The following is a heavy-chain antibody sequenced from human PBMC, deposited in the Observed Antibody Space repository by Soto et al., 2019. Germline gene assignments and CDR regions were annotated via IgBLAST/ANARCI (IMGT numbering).Heavy chain of an antibody. V-gene: IGHV3-72*01. CDR3: VLLGYCSGGRCSSGSPFNY. D-gene: IGHD2-15*01. CDR2: IRNRANAYTT. CDR1: GFTFSDHY. J-gene: IGHJ4*02. Sequence: EVQLVESGGGLVQPGGSLRLSCSASGFTFSDHYMDWVRQAPGKGLEWVGRIRNRANAYTTQYAASVKGRFSISRDDSENSLFLQMNSLNTEDTAMYYCVLLGYCSGGRCSSGSPFNYWGQGAVVTVSS.